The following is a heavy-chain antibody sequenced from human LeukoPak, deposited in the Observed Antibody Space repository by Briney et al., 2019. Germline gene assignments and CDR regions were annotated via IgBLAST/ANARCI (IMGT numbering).Heavy chain of an antibody. CDR1: GFPFSSYA. Sequence: GRSLRLSCAASGFPFSSYAIHWVRQAPGRGLEWVALIWYDGRNKYYADSVKGRFTISRDNSKNTLSLQLNSLRDEDTAVYYCARDGGSSGYHDALDIWGQGTMVTVSA. V-gene: IGHV3-33*08. J-gene: IGHJ3*02. D-gene: IGHD3-22*01. CDR3: ARDGGSSGYHDALDI. CDR2: IWYDGRNK.